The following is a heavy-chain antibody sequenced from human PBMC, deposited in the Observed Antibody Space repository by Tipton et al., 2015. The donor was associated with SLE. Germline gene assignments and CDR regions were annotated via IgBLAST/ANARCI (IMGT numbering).Heavy chain of an antibody. CDR2: IYYSGST. D-gene: IGHD1-26*01. CDR3: ASQGATGY. CDR1: GGSISSSSYY. Sequence: TLSLTCTVSGGSISSSSYYWGWIRQPPGKGLEWIGSIYYSGSTYYNPSLKSRVTISVDTSKNQFSLKLSSVTAADTAVYYCASQGATGYWGQGTLVTVSS. J-gene: IGHJ4*02. V-gene: IGHV4-39*01.